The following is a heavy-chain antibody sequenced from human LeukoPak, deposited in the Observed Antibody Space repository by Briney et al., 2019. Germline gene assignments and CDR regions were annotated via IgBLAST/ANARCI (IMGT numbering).Heavy chain of an antibody. J-gene: IGHJ4*02. V-gene: IGHV3-21*01. CDR2: ISTSSTYI. CDR1: GFTFSTYT. CDR3: ARAFEGATFYFDY. D-gene: IGHD1-26*01. Sequence: GGSLRLSCAASGFTFSTYTMNWVRQAPGKGLEWVSSISTSSTYIYYADSVKGRFTVSRDNAKNSLYLQMNSLRAEDTAVYYCARAFEGATFYFDYWGLGTLVTVSS.